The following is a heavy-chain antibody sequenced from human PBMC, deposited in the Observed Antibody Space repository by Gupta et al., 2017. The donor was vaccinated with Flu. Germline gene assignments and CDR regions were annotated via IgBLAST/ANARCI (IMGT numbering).Heavy chain of an antibody. Sequence: QGQLVQSGAEVQKPGASVKVSCKASGYTFTGFGIRWVRQAPGQGLQWMGWISAYNGYTKYAQKLQGRVTMTTDTSTSTAYMELRSLRSDDTAVYYCARSGPGYYDSSAYPFWGQGTLVTVSS. V-gene: IGHV1-18*01. D-gene: IGHD3-22*01. CDR2: ISAYNGYT. CDR3: ARSGPGYYDSSAYPF. CDR1: GYTFTGFG. J-gene: IGHJ4*02.